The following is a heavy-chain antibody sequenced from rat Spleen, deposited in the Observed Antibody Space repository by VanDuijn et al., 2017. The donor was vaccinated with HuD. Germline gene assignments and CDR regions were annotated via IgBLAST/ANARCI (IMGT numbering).Heavy chain of an antibody. Sequence: EVQLVESGGGLVQPGRSMQLSCAASGFTFDNYYMAWVRQAPTKGLEWVASISTGGGNTYYRDSVKGRFTISRDNAESTLYLQMDSLRSEATATYYCASLLYTPDYLGVMDAWGQGASVTVSS. V-gene: IGHV5-25*01. CDR3: ASLLYTPDYLGVMDA. J-gene: IGHJ4*01. D-gene: IGHD1-6*01. CDR1: GFTFDNYY. CDR2: ISTGGGNT.